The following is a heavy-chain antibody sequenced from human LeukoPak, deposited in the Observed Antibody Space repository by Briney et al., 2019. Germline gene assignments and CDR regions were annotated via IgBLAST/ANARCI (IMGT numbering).Heavy chain of an antibody. Sequence: ASVKVSCKASGYTFTGYYMHWVRQAPGQGLEWMGWIDPNSGGTNYAQKFQGRVTMTRDTSISTAYMELSRLRSDDTAVYYCAREPLYYYGSGNYYGMDVWGQGTTVTVSS. D-gene: IGHD3-10*01. V-gene: IGHV1-2*02. J-gene: IGHJ6*02. CDR3: AREPLYYYGSGNYYGMDV. CDR1: GYTFTGYY. CDR2: IDPNSGGT.